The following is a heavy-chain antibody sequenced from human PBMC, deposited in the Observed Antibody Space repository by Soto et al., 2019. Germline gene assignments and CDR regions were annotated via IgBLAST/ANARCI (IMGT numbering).Heavy chain of an antibody. D-gene: IGHD3-10*01. V-gene: IGHV1-69*02. J-gene: IGHJ4*02. CDR3: ARTLHYYGSGSYDWYYFDY. Sequence: SVKVSCKASGGTFSSYTISWVRQAPGQGLEWMGRIIPILGIANYAQKFQGRVTITADKSTSTAYMELSSLRSEDTAVYYCARTLHYYGSGSYDWYYFDYWGQGTLVTVSS. CDR1: GGTFSSYT. CDR2: IIPILGIA.